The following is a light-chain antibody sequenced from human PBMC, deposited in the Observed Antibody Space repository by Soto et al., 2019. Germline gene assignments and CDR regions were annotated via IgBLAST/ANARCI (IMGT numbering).Light chain of an antibody. J-gene: IGKJ2*01. CDR2: KAS. Sequence: DIQMTQSPSTLSASVGDRVTITCRANESISNWLAWYQKKRGKAPKLLIYKASSLESGVPSRFSGSGSGTEFTLTISSLQPDDFATYYCQQYNSYPYTFGQGTKLEIK. CDR3: QQYNSYPYT. V-gene: IGKV1-5*03. CDR1: ESISNW.